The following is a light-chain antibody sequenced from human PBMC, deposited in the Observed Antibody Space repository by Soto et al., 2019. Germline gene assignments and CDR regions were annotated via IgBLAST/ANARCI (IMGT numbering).Light chain of an antibody. CDR2: SNN. CDR3: QYCDTSLTTSV. CDR1: SSRIEAGCD. Sequence: QSALTQPPSVSGAPGQRVTISCTGSSSRIEAGCDVHWYQQLPGIAPKLLIYSNNILPSGVPDRFSGSKSGTSASLAIIGLQAEDEADYYCQYCDTSLTTSVFGTGTKVTVL. J-gene: IGLJ1*01. V-gene: IGLV1-40*01.